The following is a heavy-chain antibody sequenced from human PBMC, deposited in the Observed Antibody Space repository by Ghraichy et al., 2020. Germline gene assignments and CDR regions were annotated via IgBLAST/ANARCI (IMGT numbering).Heavy chain of an antibody. CDR3: ARDPGPTAEYFQH. CDR1: GFTVSGNS. Sequence: LTCAASGFTVSGNSMSWVRQAPGKGLEWVSVIYSGGSTNYADSVKGRFTISRDNSKNTAYLQMNSLRGEDTAMYYCARDPGPTAEYFQHWGQGTLVTVSS. V-gene: IGHV3-66*01. CDR2: IYSGGST. J-gene: IGHJ1*01.